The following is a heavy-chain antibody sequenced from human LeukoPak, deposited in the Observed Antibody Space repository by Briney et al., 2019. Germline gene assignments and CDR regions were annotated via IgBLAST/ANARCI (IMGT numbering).Heavy chain of an antibody. CDR1: GFTFSSYA. J-gene: IGHJ4*02. D-gene: IGHD3-22*01. Sequence: GGSLRLSCAASGFTFSSYAMHWVRQAPGKGLECVSAISTNGDTTYYTNSVKDRFTISRDNSKNTLYLQMGSLRPEDMAVYYCARDQGYDNSGYNFFDSWGQGALVTVSA. CDR2: ISTNGDTT. V-gene: IGHV3-64*01. CDR3: ARDQGYDNSGYNFFDS.